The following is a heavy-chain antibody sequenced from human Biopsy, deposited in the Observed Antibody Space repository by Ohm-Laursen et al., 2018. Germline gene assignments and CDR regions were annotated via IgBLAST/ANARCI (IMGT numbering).Heavy chain of an antibody. CDR1: GGSLNFYY. D-gene: IGHD1-14*01. J-gene: IGHJ4*02. CDR2: MYYSGST. Sequence: TLSLTCTVSGGSLNFYYWSWIRQPPGKGLEWIGYMYYSGSTKYSPSLKNRVTVSFDTSRNQFSLKLTSMTPADTAVYYCVRGRSPDTYWGQGALDIVSS. CDR3: VRGRSPDTY. V-gene: IGHV4-59*01.